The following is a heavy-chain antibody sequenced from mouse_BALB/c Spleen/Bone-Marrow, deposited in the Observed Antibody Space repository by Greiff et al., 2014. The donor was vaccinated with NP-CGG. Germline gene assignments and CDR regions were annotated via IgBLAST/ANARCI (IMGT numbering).Heavy chain of an antibody. CDR2: IHPGDVDT. V-gene: IGHV1-80*01. J-gene: IGHJ2*01. CDR3: ARVYYGNLDY. CDR1: GYAFSNFW. D-gene: IGHD2-1*01. Sequence: LEESGAELVRPGSSVKISCKASGYAFSNFWMNWVKQRPGQGLEWIGQIHPGDVDTNNNGKFKGKATLTTDKSSSTAYMQLSSLSSEDSAVYFCARVYYGNLDYWGQGTTLTVSS.